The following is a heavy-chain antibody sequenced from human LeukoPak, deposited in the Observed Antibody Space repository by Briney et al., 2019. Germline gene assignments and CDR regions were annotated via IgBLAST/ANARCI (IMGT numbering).Heavy chain of an antibody. V-gene: IGHV3-30*03. Sequence: PGGSLRLSCAASGFTFSSYGMHWVRQAPGKGLEWVAVISYDGSNKYYADSVKGRFTISRDNSKNTLYLQMNSLRAEDTAVYYCARGPVPPSSSCLDYWGQGTLVTVSS. J-gene: IGHJ4*02. CDR3: ARGPVPPSSSCLDY. CDR1: GFTFSSYG. CDR2: ISYDGSNK. D-gene: IGHD6-13*01.